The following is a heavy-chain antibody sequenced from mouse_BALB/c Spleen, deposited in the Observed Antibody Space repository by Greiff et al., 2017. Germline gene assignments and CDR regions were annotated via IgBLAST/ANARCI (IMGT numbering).Heavy chain of an antibody. D-gene: IGHD1-2*01. J-gene: IGHJ1*01. Sequence: EVQLVESGGDLVKPGGSLKLSCAASGFTFSSYGMSWVRQTPDKRLEWVATISSGGSYTYYPDSVKGRFTISRDNAKNTLYLQMSSLKSEDTAMYYCARQGTTAYWYFDVWGAGTTVTVSS. CDR1: GFTFSSYG. V-gene: IGHV5-6*01. CDR2: ISSGGSYT. CDR3: ARQGTTAYWYFDV.